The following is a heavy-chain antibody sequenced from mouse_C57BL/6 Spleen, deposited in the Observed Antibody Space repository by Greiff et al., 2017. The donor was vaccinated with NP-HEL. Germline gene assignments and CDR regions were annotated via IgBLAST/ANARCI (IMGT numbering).Heavy chain of an antibody. J-gene: IGHJ2*01. CDR3: TRYYYGSSYVLFDY. V-gene: IGHV14-1*01. CDR1: GFNIKDYY. CDR2: IDPEDGDT. Sequence: EVKVVESGAELVRPGASVKLSCTASGFNIKDYYMHWVKQRPEQGLEWIGRIDPEDGDTEYAPKFQGKATMTADTSSNTAYLQLSSLTSEDTAVYYCTRYYYGSSYVLFDYWGQGTTLTVSS. D-gene: IGHD1-1*01.